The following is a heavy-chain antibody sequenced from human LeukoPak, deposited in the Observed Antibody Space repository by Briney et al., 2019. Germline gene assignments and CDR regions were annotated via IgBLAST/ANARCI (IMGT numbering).Heavy chain of an antibody. CDR2: IYYSGST. Sequence: SETLSLTCTVSGGSISSGDYYWSWIRQPPGKGLEWIGYIYYSGSTYYNPSLKSRVTISVDTSKNQFSLKLSSVTAADTAVYYCARLDYGDCETFAPFDYWGQGTLVTVSS. CDR1: GGSISSGDYY. CDR3: ARLDYGDCETFAPFDY. D-gene: IGHD4-17*01. J-gene: IGHJ4*02. V-gene: IGHV4-30-4*01.